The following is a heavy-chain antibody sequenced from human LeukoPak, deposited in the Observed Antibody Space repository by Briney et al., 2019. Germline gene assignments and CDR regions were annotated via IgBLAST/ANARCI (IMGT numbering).Heavy chain of an antibody. CDR2: ISAYNGNT. Sequence: GASVKVSCEASGYTFTSYYMHWVRQAPGQGLEWMGWISAYNGNTNYAQKLQGRVTMTTDTSTSTAYMELRSLRSDDTAVYYCARDYWDSGYEIDYWGQGTLVTVSS. V-gene: IGHV1-18*04. J-gene: IGHJ4*02. CDR1: GYTFTSYY. CDR3: ARDYWDSGYEIDY. D-gene: IGHD5-12*01.